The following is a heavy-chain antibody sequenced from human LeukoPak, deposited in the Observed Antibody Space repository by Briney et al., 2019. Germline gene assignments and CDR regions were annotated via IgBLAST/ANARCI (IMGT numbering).Heavy chain of an antibody. Sequence: TGGSLRLSCAASGFTFSSYAMSWVRQAPGKGLEWVSAISGSGGSTYYADSVKGRFTISRDNSKNTLYLQMNSLRAEDTAVYYCARAAHSGWPPMSDFDYWGQGTLVTVSS. CDR3: ARAAHSGWPPMSDFDY. V-gene: IGHV3-23*01. D-gene: IGHD6-19*01. CDR1: GFTFSSYA. J-gene: IGHJ4*02. CDR2: ISGSGGST.